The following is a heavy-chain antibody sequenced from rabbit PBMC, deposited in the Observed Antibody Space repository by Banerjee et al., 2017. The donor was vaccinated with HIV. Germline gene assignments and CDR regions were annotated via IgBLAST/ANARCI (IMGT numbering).Heavy chain of an antibody. Sequence: QSLEESGGDLVKPGASLTLTCTASGIDFSSYYYMIWVRQAPGKGLEWIGCIYTSSGSTYYASWAKGRFTISKTSSTTVTLQMTSLTAADTATYFCARGAGSDGYSNDLWGPGTLVTVS. CDR2: IYTSSGST. D-gene: IGHD7-1*01. CDR3: ARGAGSDGYSNDL. J-gene: IGHJ4*01. V-gene: IGHV1S40*01. CDR1: GIDFSSYYY.